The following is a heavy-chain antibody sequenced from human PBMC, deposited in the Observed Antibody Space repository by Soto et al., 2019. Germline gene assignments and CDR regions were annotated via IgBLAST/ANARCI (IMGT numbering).Heavy chain of an antibody. V-gene: IGHV4-31*03. D-gene: IGHD2-15*01. CDR1: GGSISSGGYY. CDR3: ARTPPSYCSGGSCYSPTNNWFDP. Sequence: QVQLQESGPGLVKPSQTLSLTCTVSGGSISSGGYYWSWIRQHPGKGLEWIGDIYYSGSTYYNPSLKSRVTISVDTSKTHFYLKLTSVTAADTAVYYCARTPPSYCSGGSCYSPTNNWFDPWGQGTLVTVSS. J-gene: IGHJ5*02. CDR2: IYYSGST.